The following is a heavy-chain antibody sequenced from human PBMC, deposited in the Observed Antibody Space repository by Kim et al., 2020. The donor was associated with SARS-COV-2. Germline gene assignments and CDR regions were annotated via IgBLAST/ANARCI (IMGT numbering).Heavy chain of an antibody. CDR3: AILVRGPPL. J-gene: IGHJ3*01. Sequence: GGSTYYADSGKGGFTISRDNSKNTVYLQRSSRRAEDTAVYYWAILVRGPPLWGQGTMVTVSS. CDR2: GGST. D-gene: IGHD3-10*01. V-gene: IGHV3-23*01.